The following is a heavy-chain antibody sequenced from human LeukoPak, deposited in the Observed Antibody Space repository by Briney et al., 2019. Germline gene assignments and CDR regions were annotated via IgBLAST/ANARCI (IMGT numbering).Heavy chain of an antibody. CDR1: GYTFTGYY. D-gene: IGHD5-24*01. CDR3: ARWLEMATITDYYYGMDV. J-gene: IGHJ6*02. Sequence: GASVKVSCKASGYTFTGYYMHWVRQAPGQGLEWMGWINPNSGGTNYAQKFQGRVTMTRDTSISTAYMELSRLRSDDTAVYYCARWLEMATITDYYYGMDVWGQGTTVTVSS. V-gene: IGHV1-2*02. CDR2: INPNSGGT.